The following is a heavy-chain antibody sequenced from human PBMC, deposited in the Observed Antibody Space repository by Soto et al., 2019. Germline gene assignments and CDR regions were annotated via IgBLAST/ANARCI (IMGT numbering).Heavy chain of an antibody. CDR3: AKVRYCSGGSCYSLRQYFQH. Sequence: GESLKISCAASGFTFSSYAMSWVRQAPGKGLEWVSAISGSGGSTYYADSVKGRFTISRDNSKNTLYLQMNSLRAEDTAVYYCAKVRYCSGGSCYSLRQYFQHWGQGTLVTVSS. CDR2: ISGSGGST. CDR1: GFTFSSYA. J-gene: IGHJ1*01. V-gene: IGHV3-23*01. D-gene: IGHD2-15*01.